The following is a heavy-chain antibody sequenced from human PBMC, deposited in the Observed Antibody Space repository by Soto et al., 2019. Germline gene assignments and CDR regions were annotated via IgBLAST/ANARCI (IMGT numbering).Heavy chain of an antibody. CDR2: IYSGGST. CDR3: ARDRKRGYSSSWDYYYGMDG. V-gene: IGHV3-53*04. J-gene: IGHJ6*02. D-gene: IGHD6-13*01. CDR1: GFTVSSNY. Sequence: GGSLRLSCAASGFTVSSNYMSWVRQAPGKGLEWVSVIYSGGSTYYADSVKGRFTISRHNSKNTPYLQMNSLRAEDTAVYYCARDRKRGYSSSWDYYYGMDGWGQGTKVTVSS.